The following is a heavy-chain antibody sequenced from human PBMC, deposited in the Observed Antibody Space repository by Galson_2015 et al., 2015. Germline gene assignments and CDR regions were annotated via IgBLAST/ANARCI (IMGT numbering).Heavy chain of an antibody. J-gene: IGHJ3*02. CDR1: GFTFSSYA. CDR2: ILYDGSNK. CDR3: ARDFKVPYDYGDQREIHDAFDI. D-gene: IGHD4-17*01. V-gene: IGHV3-30*01. Sequence: SLRLSCAASGFTFSSYAMHWVRQAPGKGLEWVAVILYDGSNKYYADSVKGRFTISRDNSKNTLYLQMNSLRAEDTAVYYCARDFKVPYDYGDQREIHDAFDIWGQGTMVTVSS.